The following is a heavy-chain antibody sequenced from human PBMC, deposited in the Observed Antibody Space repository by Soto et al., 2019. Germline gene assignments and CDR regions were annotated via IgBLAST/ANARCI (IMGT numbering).Heavy chain of an antibody. CDR3: PRTPTAKLDAFEI. Sequence: SETLSLTCTVSGDSIRSSNYFWGWIRQPPGKGLEWVGSIYDSGSTYYNPSLKSRVTISADTSKNQFSLKLNSVTAADTAVYYCPRTPTAKLDAFEIWGQGTMVTV. V-gene: IGHV4-39*01. CDR1: GDSIRSSNYF. CDR2: IYDSGST. J-gene: IGHJ3*02.